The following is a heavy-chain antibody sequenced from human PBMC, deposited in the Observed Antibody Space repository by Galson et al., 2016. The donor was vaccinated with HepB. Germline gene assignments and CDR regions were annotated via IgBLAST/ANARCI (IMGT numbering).Heavy chain of an antibody. V-gene: IGHV4-39*01. J-gene: IGHJ4*02. D-gene: IGHD4-17*01. Sequence: ETLSLTCTVSGGSISSSSYYWGWIRQPPGKGLEWIGSIYYSGSTYYNPSLKSRVTISVDTSRNQFSLKLSSVTAADTAVYYCARRGRLGCFDYWGQGTLVTVSS. CDR1: GGSISSSSYY. CDR3: ARRGRLGCFDY. CDR2: IYYSGST.